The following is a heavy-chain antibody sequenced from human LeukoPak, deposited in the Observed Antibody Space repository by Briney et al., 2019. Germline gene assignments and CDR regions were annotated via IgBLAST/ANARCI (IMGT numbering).Heavy chain of an antibody. D-gene: IGHD3-16*01. CDR2: ISYDGSNK. J-gene: IGHJ4*02. V-gene: IGHV3-30*18. Sequence: PGGSLRLSCAASGFTFSSYGMHWVRQAPGKGLEWVAVISYDGSNKYYADSVKGRFTISRDNSKNTLYLQMNSLRAEDTAVYYCAKDLGDSSFSGYYFDYWGQGTLVTVSS. CDR3: AKDLGDSSFSGYYFDY. CDR1: GFTFSSYG.